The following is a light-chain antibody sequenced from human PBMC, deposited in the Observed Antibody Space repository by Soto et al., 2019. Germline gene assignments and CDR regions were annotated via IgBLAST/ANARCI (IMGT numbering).Light chain of an antibody. CDR1: QSVSSN. CDR3: QQRSNWPPIT. Sequence: ETVLTPSPATLSLSPGERATLSCRASQSVSSNLAWYQQTPGQAPRLLIYDASNRAAGIPARFSGSGSGTDFTLTISSLEPEDFAVYYCQQRSNWPPITFGQGTRLEIK. V-gene: IGKV3-11*01. CDR2: DAS. J-gene: IGKJ5*01.